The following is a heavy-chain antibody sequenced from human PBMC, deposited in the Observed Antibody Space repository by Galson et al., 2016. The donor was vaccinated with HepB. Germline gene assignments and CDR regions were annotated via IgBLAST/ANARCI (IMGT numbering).Heavy chain of an antibody. D-gene: IGHD7-27*01. J-gene: IGHJ4*02. Sequence: CAISGDSVSSNTAGWNWIRQSPSRGLEWLGRTYYRSKWHFDYAESVKSRITINPDTAKNQFSLQPNSVTPEDTAIYYCARSYLLGRGFGSWGQGTLVTVSS. CDR2: TYYRSKWHF. V-gene: IGHV6-1*01. CDR3: ARSYLLGRGFGS. CDR1: GDSVSSNTAG.